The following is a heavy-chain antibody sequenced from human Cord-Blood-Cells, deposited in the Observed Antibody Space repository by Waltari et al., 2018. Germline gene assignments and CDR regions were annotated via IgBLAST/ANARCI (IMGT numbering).Heavy chain of an antibody. V-gene: IGHV4-61*01. CDR1: GGPVSSGSHY. J-gene: IGHJ4*02. D-gene: IGHD6-19*01. CDR3: ARSGSGWYFDY. Sequence: QVQLQESGPGLVTPSEPLSLPCTVSGGPVSSGSHYWSWIRQPPGKGLEWIGYIYYSGSTNYNPSLKSRVTISVDTSKNQFSLKLSSVTAADTAVYYCARSGSGWYFDYWGQGTLVTVSS. CDR2: IYYSGST.